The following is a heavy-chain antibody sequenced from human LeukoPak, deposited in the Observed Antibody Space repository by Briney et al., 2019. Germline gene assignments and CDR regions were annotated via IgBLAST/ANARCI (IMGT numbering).Heavy chain of an antibody. Sequence: GGSLRLSCTASGFTFGDYAMSWFRQAPGKGLEWVGFIRSKAYGGTTEYAASVKGRFTIARDDSKSIAYLQMNSLKTEDTAVHYCTRESPPPGYYDILTGYYKDEEYNWFDPWGQGTLVTVSS. CDR1: GFTFGDYA. CDR3: TRESPPPGYYDILTGYYKDEEYNWFDP. D-gene: IGHD3-9*01. CDR2: IRSKAYGGTT. J-gene: IGHJ5*02. V-gene: IGHV3-49*03.